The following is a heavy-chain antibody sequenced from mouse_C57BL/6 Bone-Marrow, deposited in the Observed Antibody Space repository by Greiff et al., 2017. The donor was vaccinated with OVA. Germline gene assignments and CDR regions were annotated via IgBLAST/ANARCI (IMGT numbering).Heavy chain of an antibody. J-gene: IGHJ1*03. V-gene: IGHV10-3*01. Sequence: EVQLVESGGGLVQPKGSLKLSCAASGFTFNTYAMHWVRQAPGKGLEWVARIRSKSSNYATYYADSVKDRFTISRDDSQSMLYLQMNNLKTEDTAMYYCVRDRYYGSSYYWYFDVWGTGTTVTVSS. CDR2: IRSKSSNYAT. D-gene: IGHD1-1*01. CDR3: VRDRYYGSSYYWYFDV. CDR1: GFTFNTYA.